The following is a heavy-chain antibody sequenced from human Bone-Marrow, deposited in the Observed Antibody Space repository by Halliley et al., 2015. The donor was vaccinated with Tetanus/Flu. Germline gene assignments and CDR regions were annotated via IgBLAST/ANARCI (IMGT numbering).Heavy chain of an antibody. CDR2: IYTTGTT. CDR1: GFTVSLNY. CDR3: ARLGYGAYSDGAFDL. D-gene: IGHD4-17*01. Sequence: SLRLSCAASGFTVSLNYMSWVRQAPGKGLEWVSSIYTTGTTYYTDSVKGRFTLSRDNSKNTLSLQMNSLRAEDTAVYYCARLGYGAYSDGAFDLCGQGTMVTVSS. V-gene: IGHV3-53*01. J-gene: IGHJ3*01.